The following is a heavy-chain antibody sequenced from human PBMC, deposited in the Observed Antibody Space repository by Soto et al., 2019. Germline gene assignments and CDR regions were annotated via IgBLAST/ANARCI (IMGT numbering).Heavy chain of an antibody. V-gene: IGHV1-18*01. CDR2: IHTYNGNT. CDR3: ARDSDYFIAY. D-gene: IGHD4-17*01. Sequence: QVQLGQSGGEVKKPGASVKVSCKASGYTFTSDGISWVRQAPGQGLEWVGWIHTYNGNTNIAQKLQGRLTLPTDTATNTPYMERRSQRSADTAVYYCARDSDYFIAYCGQGTLVTVSS. CDR1: GYTFTSDG. J-gene: IGHJ1*01.